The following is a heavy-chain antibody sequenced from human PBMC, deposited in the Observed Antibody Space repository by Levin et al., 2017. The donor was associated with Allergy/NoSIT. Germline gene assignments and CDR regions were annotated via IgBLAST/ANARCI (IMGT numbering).Heavy chain of an antibody. CDR2: ISGSGGST. CDR3: AKTPNPRYSSNDY. V-gene: IGHV3-23*01. J-gene: IGHJ4*02. D-gene: IGHD6-13*01. Sequence: GESLKISCAASGFTFSSYAMSWVRQAPGKGLEWVSAISGSGGSTYYADSVKGRFTISRDNSKNTLYLQMNSLRAEDTAVYYCAKTPNPRYSSNDYWGQGTLVTVSS. CDR1: GFTFSSYA.